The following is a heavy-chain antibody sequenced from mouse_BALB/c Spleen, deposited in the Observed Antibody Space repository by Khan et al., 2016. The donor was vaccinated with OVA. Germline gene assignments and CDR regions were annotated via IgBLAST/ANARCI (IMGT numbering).Heavy chain of an antibody. CDR2: ILPNNGDS. D-gene: IGHD1-1*02. CDR1: GYSFTDYT. Sequence: VQLKQSGPELVKPGASMKISCKASGYSFTDYTMNWVKQSHGKNLEWIGLILPNNGDSTYNQKFKDKATLTVDKSSSTAYMDLLSLTSEDSAVYYWTRGGYGAFAYWGQGTLVTVSA. V-gene: IGHV1-18*01. J-gene: IGHJ3*01. CDR3: TRGGYGAFAY.